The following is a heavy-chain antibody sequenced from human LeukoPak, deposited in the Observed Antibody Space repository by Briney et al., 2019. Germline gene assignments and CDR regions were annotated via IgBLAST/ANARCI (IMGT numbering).Heavy chain of an antibody. J-gene: IGHJ4*02. CDR1: GGSFSDYY. V-gene: IGHV4-34*01. D-gene: IGHD5-18*01. CDR3: ARGPRGHSPADY. Sequence: SETLSLTCAVYGGSFSDYYWSWIRQPPGKGLEWIGEINHSGSTNYNPSLKSRVTISVDTSKNLFSLKLSSVTAADTAVYYCARGPRGHSPADYWGQGTLVTVSS. CDR2: INHSGST.